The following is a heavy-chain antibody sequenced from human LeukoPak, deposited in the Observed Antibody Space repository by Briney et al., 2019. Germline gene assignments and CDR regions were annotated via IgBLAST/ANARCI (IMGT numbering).Heavy chain of an antibody. Sequence: GRSLRLSCAASGFTFSSYAMHWVRQAPGKGLEWVAVISYDGSNKYYADSVKGRFTISRDNSKNTLYLQMNSLRAEDTAVYYCARVVSSSGSYGGDYWGQGTLATVSS. CDR1: GFTFSSYA. V-gene: IGHV3-30-3*01. CDR3: ARVVSSSGSYGGDY. J-gene: IGHJ4*02. D-gene: IGHD1-26*01. CDR2: ISYDGSNK.